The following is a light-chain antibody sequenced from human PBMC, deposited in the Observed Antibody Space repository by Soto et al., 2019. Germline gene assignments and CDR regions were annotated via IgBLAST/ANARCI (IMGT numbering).Light chain of an antibody. CDR1: QTISTY. Sequence: DIQMTQSPSSLSASVGDRVTITCRASQTISTYLNWYQQKPGKAPELLIYAASSLQTGVPSRFSGSGSGTDFTLTISSLQLEDFATYSCQQSYSTPWTFGQGTKVAIK. J-gene: IGKJ1*01. CDR2: AAS. V-gene: IGKV1-39*01. CDR3: QQSYSTPWT.